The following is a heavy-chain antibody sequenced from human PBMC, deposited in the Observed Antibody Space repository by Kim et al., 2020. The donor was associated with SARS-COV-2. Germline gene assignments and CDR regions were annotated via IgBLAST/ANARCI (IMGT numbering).Heavy chain of an antibody. CDR2: INPNSGGT. V-gene: IGHV1-2*02. CDR1: GYTFTGYY. Sequence: ASVKVSCKASGYTFTGYYMHWVRQAPGQGLEWMGWINPNSGGTNYAQKFQGRVTMTRDTSISTAYMELSRLRSDDTAVYYCARSQGVTTTYYYYYYMDVWGKGTTVTVSS. CDR3: ARSQGVTTTYYYYYYMDV. D-gene: IGHD1-1*01. J-gene: IGHJ6*03.